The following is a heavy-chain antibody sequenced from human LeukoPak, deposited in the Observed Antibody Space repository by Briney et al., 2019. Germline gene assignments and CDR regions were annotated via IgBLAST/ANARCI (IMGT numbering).Heavy chain of an antibody. D-gene: IGHD3-22*01. CDR3: ARVHLYDSSGYYDY. CDR1: GGTFSSYA. J-gene: IGHJ4*02. V-gene: IGHV1-69*04. CDR2: IIPILGIA. Sequence: ASVKVSCKASGGTFSSYAISWVRQAPGQGLEWMGRIIPILGIANYAQKFQGRVTITADKSTSTAYMELSSLRSEDTAVYYCARVHLYDSSGYYDYWGQGTLVTASS.